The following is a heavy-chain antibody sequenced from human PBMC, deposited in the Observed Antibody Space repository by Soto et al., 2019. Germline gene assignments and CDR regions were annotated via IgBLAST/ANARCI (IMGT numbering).Heavy chain of an antibody. CDR1: GFTFNNYA. CDR3: AKYASPEPATTWGGDLDY. CDR2: ISGSGTNT. D-gene: IGHD1-1*01. V-gene: IGHV3-23*01. Sequence: EVQLLESGGGLVQPGGSLRLSCAASGFTFNNYAMSWVRQAPGKGLEWVSSISGSGTNTYYADAVKGRFTISKDNSKNTLSLQMNSLRAEDTAIYYCAKYASPEPATTWGGDLDYWAQGTLVTVSS. J-gene: IGHJ4*02.